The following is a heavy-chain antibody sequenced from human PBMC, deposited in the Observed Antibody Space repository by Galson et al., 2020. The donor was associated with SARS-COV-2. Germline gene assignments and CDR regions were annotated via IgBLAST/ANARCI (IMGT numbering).Heavy chain of an antibody. CDR1: GVTFRTYA. D-gene: IGHD3-10*01. CDR3: AKDVVVGLIIDYFDF. Sequence: GGSLRLSCAASGVTFRTYAMSWVRQAPGKGLEWVSAISGSGGSTKYADSVKGRFTISRDNSKNTLYLHLNSLAVEDTAVYYCAKDVVVGLIIDYFDFWGQGALVTVSS. V-gene: IGHV3-23*01. J-gene: IGHJ4*02. CDR2: ISGSGGST.